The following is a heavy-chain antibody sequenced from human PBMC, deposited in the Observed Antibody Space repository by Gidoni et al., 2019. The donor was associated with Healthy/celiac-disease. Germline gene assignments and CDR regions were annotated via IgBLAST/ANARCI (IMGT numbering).Heavy chain of an antibody. D-gene: IGHD3-10*01. V-gene: IGHV4-34*01. Sequence: VQLQQWGAGLLMPSATMPLTCAVYGEYLSGYYWSWNRQPPGKGLEWIGEINHRGSTNYNSSLKSRVTMSVDTSKNQFSLKLSSVAAADTAVYYCAMWRKTMVREFDYWGQGTLVTVSS. CDR2: INHRGST. CDR1: GEYLSGYY. CDR3: AMWRKTMVREFDY. J-gene: IGHJ4*02.